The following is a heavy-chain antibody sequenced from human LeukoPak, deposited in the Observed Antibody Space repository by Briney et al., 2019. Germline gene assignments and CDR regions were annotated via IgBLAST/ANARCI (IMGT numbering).Heavy chain of an antibody. D-gene: IGHD3-3*01. J-gene: IGHJ3*02. V-gene: IGHV3-33*01. CDR2: IWYDGSNE. Sequence: GRSLRLSCAASGFTFSIYGMHRVRQAPGKGLEWVAVIWYDGSNEYYAASVRGRFTISRDNSRNTLYLQMNRLRVEDTAVYYCVRDLDHNDFWSGYWPDAFDTWGQGTKVSVSS. CDR1: GFTFSIYG. CDR3: VRDLDHNDFWSGYWPDAFDT.